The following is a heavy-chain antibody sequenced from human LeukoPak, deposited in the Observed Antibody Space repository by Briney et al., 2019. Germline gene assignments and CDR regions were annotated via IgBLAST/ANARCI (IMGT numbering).Heavy chain of an antibody. CDR2: IYYSGST. CDR3: ARHGLRASWFDP. V-gene: IGHV4-59*08. Sequence: SETLSLTCTVSGGSISSYYWSWIRQPPGKGLEWIGYIYYSGSTNYNPSLKSRVTISVDTSKNQFSLKLSSVTAADTAVYYCARHGLRASWFDPWGQGTLVTVSS. D-gene: IGHD4-17*01. J-gene: IGHJ5*02. CDR1: GGSISSYY.